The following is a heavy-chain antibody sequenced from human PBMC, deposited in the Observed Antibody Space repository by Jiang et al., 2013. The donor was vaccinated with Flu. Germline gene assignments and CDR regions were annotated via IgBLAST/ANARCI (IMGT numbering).Heavy chain of an antibody. CDR2: INPNSGGT. D-gene: IGHD1-26*01. J-gene: IGHJ6*02. CDR1: GYTFTGYY. CDR3: ARDRSGSYYRYYYYGMDV. V-gene: IGHV1-2*02. Sequence: SCKASGYTFTGYYMHWVRQAPGQGLEWMGWINPNSGGTNYAQKFQGRVTMTRDTSISTAYMELSRLRSDDTAVYYCARDRSGSYYRYYYYGMDVWGQGTTVTVSS.